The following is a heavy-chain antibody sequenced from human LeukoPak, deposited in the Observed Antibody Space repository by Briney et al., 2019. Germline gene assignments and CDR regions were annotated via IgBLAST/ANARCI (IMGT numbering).Heavy chain of an antibody. D-gene: IGHD3-22*01. J-gene: IGHJ3*02. CDR2: INPNSGGT. CDR3: ARYFYDSSGPSSDAFDI. V-gene: IGHV1-2*02. CDR1: GYTFTSYG. Sequence: ASVKVSCKASGYTFTSYGISWVRQAPGQGLEWMGWINPNSGGTNYAQRFQGRVTMTRDTSMSTAYMELSRLRSDDSAVYYCARYFYDSSGPSSDAFDIWGQGTMVTVSS.